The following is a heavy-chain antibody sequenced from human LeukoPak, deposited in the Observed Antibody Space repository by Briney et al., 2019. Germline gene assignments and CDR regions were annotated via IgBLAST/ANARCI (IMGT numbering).Heavy chain of an antibody. Sequence: SETLSLTCTVSGGSISSSSYCWGWIRQPPGKGLEWIGSIYYSGSTYYNPSLKSRVTISVDTSKNQFSLKLSSVTAADTAVYYCARHSPEIMGATSFDYWGQGTLVTVSS. D-gene: IGHD1-26*01. V-gene: IGHV4-39*01. CDR3: ARHSPEIMGATSFDY. CDR1: GGSISSSSYC. CDR2: IYYSGST. J-gene: IGHJ4*02.